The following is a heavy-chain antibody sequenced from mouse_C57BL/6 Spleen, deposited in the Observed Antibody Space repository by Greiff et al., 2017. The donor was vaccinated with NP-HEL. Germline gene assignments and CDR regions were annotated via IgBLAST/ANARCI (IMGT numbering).Heavy chain of an antibody. Sequence: VQLQQPGAELVKPGASVKLSCKASGYTFTSYWMQWVKQRPGQGLEWIGEIDPSDSYTNYNQKFKGKATLTVDTSSSTAYMQLSSLTSEDSAVYYCARSYGYPFAYWGQGTLVTVSA. V-gene: IGHV1-50*01. J-gene: IGHJ3*01. CDR2: IDPSDSYT. CDR3: ARSYGYPFAY. CDR1: GYTFTSYW. D-gene: IGHD2-2*01.